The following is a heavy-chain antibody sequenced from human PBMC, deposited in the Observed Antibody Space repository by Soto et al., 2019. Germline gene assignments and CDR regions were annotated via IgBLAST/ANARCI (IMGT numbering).Heavy chain of an antibody. CDR1: GFTFSSYA. Sequence: AGGSLRLSCAASGFTFSSYAMHWVRQAPGKGLEWVAVISYDGSNKYYADSVKGRFTISRDNSKNTLYLQMNSLRAEDTAVYYCARGSGEDYYYGMDVWGQGTTVTVSS. J-gene: IGHJ6*02. D-gene: IGHD1-26*01. CDR3: ARGSGEDYYYGMDV. V-gene: IGHV3-30-3*01. CDR2: ISYDGSNK.